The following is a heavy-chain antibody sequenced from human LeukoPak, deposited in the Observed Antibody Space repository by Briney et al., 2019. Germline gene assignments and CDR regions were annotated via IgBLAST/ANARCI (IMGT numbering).Heavy chain of an antibody. CDR3: ARNGHNDAFDI. J-gene: IGHJ3*02. CDR2: INHSGST. V-gene: IGHV4-34*01. D-gene: IGHD1-1*01. Sequence: SETLSLTCAVYGGSFSGYYWSWIRQPPGKGLEWIGEINHSGSTNYNPSLKSRVTISVDTSKNQFSLELSSVTAADTAVYYCARNGHNDAFDIRGQGTMVTVSS. CDR1: GGSFSGYY.